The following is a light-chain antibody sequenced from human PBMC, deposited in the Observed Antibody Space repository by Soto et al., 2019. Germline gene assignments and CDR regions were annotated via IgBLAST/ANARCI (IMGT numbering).Light chain of an antibody. CDR2: SAF. Sequence: EIVLTQSPGTLSLSPGERGTLSCRASQSVSSNYLAWYQQKPGQAPRLLIYSAFSMATGIPDRFSGSGSGTDFPLTISRLEPEDFAVYYCQYYGSSPWTFGQGTKVEIK. CDR3: QYYGSSPWT. CDR1: QSVSSNY. V-gene: IGKV3-20*01. J-gene: IGKJ1*01.